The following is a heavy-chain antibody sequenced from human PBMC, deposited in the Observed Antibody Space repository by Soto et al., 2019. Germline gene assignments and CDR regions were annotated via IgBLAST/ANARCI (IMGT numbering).Heavy chain of an antibody. D-gene: IGHD3-10*01. CDR3: ATLYMVRGVRTFDY. CDR2: IYYTGST. CDR1: GGSISSGGYY. V-gene: IGHV4-31*03. J-gene: IGHJ4*02. Sequence: QVQLQESGPGLVKPSQTLSLTCTVSGGSISSGGYYWSWIRQHPGKGLEWIGYIYYTGSTYYNPSLESRVTISVDPSKNQFSLKLSSVTAADTAVYYCATLYMVRGVRTFDYWGQGTLVTVSS.